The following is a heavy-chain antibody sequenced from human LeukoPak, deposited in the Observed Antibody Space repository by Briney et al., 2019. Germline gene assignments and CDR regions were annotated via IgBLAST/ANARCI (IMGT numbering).Heavy chain of an antibody. V-gene: IGHV3-66*01. Sequence: GGSLRLSCAASGFTVTSNFMSWVRQATGEGLEWVSVIHSGGTTYYADSVKGRFTISRDISKNALYLQMNSLRGDDTAVYYCAGSAVTNLDSWGQGNLVTVST. J-gene: IGHJ4*02. CDR3: AGSAVTNLDS. D-gene: IGHD4-23*01. CDR2: IHSGGTT. CDR1: GFTVTSNF.